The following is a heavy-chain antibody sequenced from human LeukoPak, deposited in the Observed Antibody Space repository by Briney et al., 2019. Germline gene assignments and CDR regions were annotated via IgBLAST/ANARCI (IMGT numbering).Heavy chain of an antibody. CDR1: GGTFSSYA. J-gene: IGHJ5*02. V-gene: IGHV1-46*01. Sequence: ASVKVSCKASGGTFSSYAISWVRQAPGQGLEWMGIINPSGGSTSYAQKFQGRVTMTRDTSTSTVYMELSSLRSEDTAVYYCARAPDYTNWFDPWGQGTLVTVSS. D-gene: IGHD4-11*01. CDR3: ARAPDYTNWFDP. CDR2: INPSGGST.